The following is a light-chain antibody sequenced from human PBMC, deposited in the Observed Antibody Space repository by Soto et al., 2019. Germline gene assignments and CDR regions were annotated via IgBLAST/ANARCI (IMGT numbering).Light chain of an antibody. CDR2: DAS. Sequence: EIVLTQSPATLSLSPGERATLSCRASESISSYLAWYQQRPGQAPSLLIYDASNRATGIPARFSGSGSGTDFTLTIDNLEREDVAVYYCQQRSKWPLTFGGGTKVEI. V-gene: IGKV3-11*01. CDR3: QQRSKWPLT. CDR1: ESISSY. J-gene: IGKJ4*01.